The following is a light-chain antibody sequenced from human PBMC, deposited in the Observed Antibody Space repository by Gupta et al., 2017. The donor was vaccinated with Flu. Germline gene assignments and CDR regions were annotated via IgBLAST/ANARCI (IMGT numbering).Light chain of an antibody. J-gene: IGKJ4*01. V-gene: IGKV3-11*01. CDR2: DAS. Sequence: IVSSQTQAPLSLSQAARATLSCRASQSVRSYLAWYPQKPGQAPRLLIYDASNRATGIPARFSGSGSGTDFTLTISSLEPEDFAVYYCQQRSNWPPLLTFGGGTKVDIK. CDR3: QQRSNWPPLLT. CDR1: QSVRSY.